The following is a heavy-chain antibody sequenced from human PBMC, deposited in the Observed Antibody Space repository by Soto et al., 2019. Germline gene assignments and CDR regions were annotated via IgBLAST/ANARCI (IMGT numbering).Heavy chain of an antibody. CDR3: AHTSAPRLVDV. J-gene: IGHJ6*02. CDR1: GFSLSTSGVG. Sequence: QITLKESGPPLVKPTQTLTLTCTFSGFSLSTSGVGVGWIRQPPGKALEWLALIYWDDDKRYSPSLESRLTXTXXTPKNQVVLTMTNMDPVDTATYYCAHTSAPRLVDVWGRGTTVTVSS. V-gene: IGHV2-5*02. CDR2: IYWDDDK.